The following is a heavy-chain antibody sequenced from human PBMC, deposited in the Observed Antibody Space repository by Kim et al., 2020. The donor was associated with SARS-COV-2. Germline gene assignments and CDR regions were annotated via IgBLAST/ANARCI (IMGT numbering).Heavy chain of an antibody. D-gene: IGHD3-16*01. CDR3: ARQPSLGGYFDY. J-gene: IGHJ4*02. CDR2: T. Sequence: TDYSPSLRSRVTICVDTSKDQFSLKLSSVTAADTAGYFCARQPSLGGYFDYWGQGTLVTVFS. V-gene: IGHV4-39*01.